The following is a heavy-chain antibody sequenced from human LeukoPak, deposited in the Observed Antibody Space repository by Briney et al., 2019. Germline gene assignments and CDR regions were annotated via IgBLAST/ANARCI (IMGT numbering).Heavy chain of an antibody. Sequence: SETLSLTCTVSGGSISSGGYCWSWIRQHPVRGLEWIGFIYYSGSTYYNPSLESRGIISVDTSKNQFSLKLNSVTAADTAVYYCARHLWRDSGGYYRVLDYWGQGTLATVSS. D-gene: IGHD3-22*01. CDR3: ARHLWRDSGGYYRVLDY. V-gene: IGHV4-31*03. J-gene: IGHJ4*02. CDR2: IYYSGST. CDR1: GGSISSGGYC.